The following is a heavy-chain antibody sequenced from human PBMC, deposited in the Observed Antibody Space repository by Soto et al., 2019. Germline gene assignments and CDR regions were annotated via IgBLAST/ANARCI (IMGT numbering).Heavy chain of an antibody. V-gene: IGHV1-18*01. J-gene: IGHJ5*02. Sequence: QVQLVQSGAEVKKPGASVKVSCKASGYTFTSYGISWVRQAPGQGLEWMGWISAYNGNTNYAQKLQGRVTMTTDTSTRTAYMELRSLRSDDTAVYYCARDRDGYSYVPNWFDPWGQGTLVTVSS. CDR2: ISAYNGNT. CDR1: GYTFTSYG. D-gene: IGHD5-18*01. CDR3: ARDRDGYSYVPNWFDP.